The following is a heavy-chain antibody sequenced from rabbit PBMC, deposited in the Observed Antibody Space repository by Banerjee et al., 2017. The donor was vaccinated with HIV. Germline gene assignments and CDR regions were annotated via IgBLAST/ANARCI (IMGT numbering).Heavy chain of an antibody. D-gene: IGHD8-1*01. J-gene: IGHJ2*01. V-gene: IGHV1S40*01. CDR2: IYVGSGGSD. Sequence: QSLEESGGDLVKPGASLTLTCTASGFSFGRNYHMCWVRQAPGKGLEWIACIYVGSGGSDYYADWAKGRFTISKTSSTMVTLQMTSLTAADTATYFCARDLGVGSSYYRDALDPWGPGTLVTVS. CDR3: ARDLGVGSSYYRDALDP. CDR1: GFSFGRNYH.